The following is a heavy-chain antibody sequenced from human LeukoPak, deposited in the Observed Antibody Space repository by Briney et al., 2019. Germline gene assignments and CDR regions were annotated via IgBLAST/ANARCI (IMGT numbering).Heavy chain of an antibody. D-gene: IGHD3-10*01. CDR2: INHSGST. Sequence: SETLSLTCAVYGGSFSGYYWSWIRQPPGKGLEWNGEINHSGSTNYNPSLKSRVTISVDTSKNQFSLKLSSVTAADTAVYYCARGRITMVRGAMTYYFDYWGQGTLVTVSS. J-gene: IGHJ4*02. V-gene: IGHV4-34*01. CDR1: GGSFSGYY. CDR3: ARGRITMVRGAMTYYFDY.